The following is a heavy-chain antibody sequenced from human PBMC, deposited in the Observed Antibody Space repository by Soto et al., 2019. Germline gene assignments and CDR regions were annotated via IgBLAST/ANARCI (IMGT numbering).Heavy chain of an antibody. CDR2: ISGSGGST. CDR1: GFTFSSYA. D-gene: IGHD3-9*01. J-gene: IGHJ4*02. CDR3: AKIHEGLRYFDWFPWF. Sequence: PGGSLRLSCAASGFTFSSYAMSWVRQAPGKGLEWVSAISGSGGSTYYADSVKGRFTISRDNSKNTLYLQMNSLRAEDTAVYYCAKIHEGLRYFDWFPWFWGQGTLVTVSS. V-gene: IGHV3-23*01.